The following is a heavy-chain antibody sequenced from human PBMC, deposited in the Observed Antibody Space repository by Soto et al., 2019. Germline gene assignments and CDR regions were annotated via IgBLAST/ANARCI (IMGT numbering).Heavy chain of an antibody. V-gene: IGHV3-30*03. CDR3: ARDLTYCSGGSCYGYDY. J-gene: IGHJ4*02. Sequence: GGSLRLSCAASGFTFSSYGMHWVRQAPGKGLEWVAVISNDGNDKYYIDSVKGRFTISRDNSKNTLYLQMNSLRDEDTAVYYCARDLTYCSGGSCYGYDYWGQGTLVTVSS. CDR2: ISNDGNDK. D-gene: IGHD2-15*01. CDR1: GFTFSSYG.